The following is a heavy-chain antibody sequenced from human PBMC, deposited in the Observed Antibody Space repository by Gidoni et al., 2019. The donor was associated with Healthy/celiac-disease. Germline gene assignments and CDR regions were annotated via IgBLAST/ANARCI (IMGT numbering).Heavy chain of an antibody. D-gene: IGHD3-3*01. J-gene: IGHJ6*02. CDR1: GFTVSSNY. CDR3: ARDQVVRIFDHGMDV. Sequence: EVQLVESGGGLVQPGGSLRLSCAASGFTVSSNYMSWVRQAPGKGLEWVSVSYSGGSTYYADSVKGRFTISRDNSKNTLYLQMNSLRAEDTAVYYCARDQVVRIFDHGMDVWGQGTTVTVSS. CDR2: SYSGGST. V-gene: IGHV3-66*01.